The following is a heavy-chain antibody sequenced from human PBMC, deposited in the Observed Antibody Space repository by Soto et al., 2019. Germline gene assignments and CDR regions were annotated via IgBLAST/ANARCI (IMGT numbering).Heavy chain of an antibody. Sequence: PGESLKISCKGSGYSFTSYWIGWVRQMPGKGLEWMGIIYPGDSDTRYSPSFQGQVTISADKSISTAYLQWSSLKASDTAMYYCARSLAPIRYCSSTSCYPTLNWFDPWGQGTLVTVS. CDR2: IYPGDSDT. CDR1: GYSFTSYW. V-gene: IGHV5-51*01. D-gene: IGHD2-2*01. J-gene: IGHJ5*02. CDR3: ARSLAPIRYCSSTSCYPTLNWFDP.